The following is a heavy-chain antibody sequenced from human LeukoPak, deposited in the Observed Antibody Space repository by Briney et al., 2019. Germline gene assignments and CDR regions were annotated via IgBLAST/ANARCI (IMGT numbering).Heavy chain of an antibody. V-gene: IGHV1-18*01. CDR1: GYTFTSYG. D-gene: IGHD3-10*01. CDR2: ISAYNGNA. Sequence: ASVKVSCKASGYTFTSYGISWVRQAPGQGLEWMGWISAYNGNANYAQKLQGRVTMTTDTSTSTAYMELRSLRSDDTAVYYCARDGLLWFGELLYSGIIDYWGQGTLVTVSS. CDR3: ARDGLLWFGELLYSGIIDY. J-gene: IGHJ4*02.